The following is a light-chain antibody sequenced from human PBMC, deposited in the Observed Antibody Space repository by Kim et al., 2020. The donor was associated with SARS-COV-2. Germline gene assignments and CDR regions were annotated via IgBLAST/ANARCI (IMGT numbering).Light chain of an antibody. J-gene: IGLJ3*02. Sequence: QSALTQPASVSGSPGQSITLSCTGTSSDVGAYKYVSWYRQYPGKAPKVIIYDVNKRPAGVSDSFSGSKSDNTASLTIYGLQSEDETEYYCSSYTTTGTLVFGGGTQLTVL. CDR3: SSYTTTGTLV. V-gene: IGLV2-14*03. CDR2: DVN. CDR1: SSDVGAYKY.